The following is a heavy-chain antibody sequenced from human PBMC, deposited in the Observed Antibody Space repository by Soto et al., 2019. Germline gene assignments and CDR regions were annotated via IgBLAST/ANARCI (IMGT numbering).Heavy chain of an antibody. J-gene: IGHJ4*02. V-gene: IGHV1-18*04. D-gene: IGHD6-25*01. CDR1: GYTFTSYG. CDR2: ISAYNGNT. CDR3: ATAQRASVAAAALDY. Sequence: ASVKVSCKASGYTFTSYGISWVRQAPGQGLEWMGWISAYNGNTNYAQKLQGRVTMTTDTSTSTAYMELTRLNSDATAVYYCATAQRASVAAAALDYWGQGTLVTVSS.